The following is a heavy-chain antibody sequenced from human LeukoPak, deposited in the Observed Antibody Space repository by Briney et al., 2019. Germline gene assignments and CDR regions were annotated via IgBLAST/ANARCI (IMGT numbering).Heavy chain of an antibody. CDR2: IYYSGST. CDR1: GGSISSGGYY. V-gene: IGHV4-61*08. CDR3: ASVDTAMDGIYDY. Sequence: PSETLSLTCTVSGGSISSGGYYWSWIRQHPGKGLEWIGYIYYSGSTNYNPSLKSRVTISVDTSKNQFSLKLSSVTAADTAVYYCASVDTAMDGIYDYWGQGTLVTVSS. J-gene: IGHJ4*02. D-gene: IGHD5-18*01.